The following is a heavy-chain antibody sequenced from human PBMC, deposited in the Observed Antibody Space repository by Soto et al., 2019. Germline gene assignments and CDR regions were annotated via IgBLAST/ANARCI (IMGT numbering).Heavy chain of an antibody. Sequence: PGGSLRLSCAASGFTCSSYSMNWVRQAPGKGLEWVSSISSSSSYIYYADSVKGRFTISRDNAKNSLYLQMNSLRAEDTAVYYCARDRIFGVTYQGYYYYGMDVWGQGTTVTVSS. D-gene: IGHD3-3*02. CDR3: ARDRIFGVTYQGYYYYGMDV. CDR1: GFTCSSYS. J-gene: IGHJ6*02. CDR2: ISSSSSYI. V-gene: IGHV3-21*01.